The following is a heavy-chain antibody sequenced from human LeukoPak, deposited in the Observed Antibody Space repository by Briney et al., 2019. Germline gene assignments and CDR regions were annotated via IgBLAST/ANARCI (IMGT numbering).Heavy chain of an antibody. CDR1: GFTFSDYY. V-gene: IGHV3-11*01. CDR2: ISSSGSTI. CDR3: ARGLSCSSTSCYPPDY. Sequence: GGSLRLSCAASGFTFSDYYMSWIRQAPGKGLEWVSYISSSGSTIYYADSVKGRFTISRDNAKNSLYLQMNSLRAEDTAVYYCARGLSCSSTSCYPPDYWGQGTLVTVSS. J-gene: IGHJ4*02. D-gene: IGHD2-2*01.